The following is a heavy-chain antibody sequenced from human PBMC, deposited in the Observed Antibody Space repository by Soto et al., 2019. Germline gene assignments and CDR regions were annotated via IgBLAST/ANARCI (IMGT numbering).Heavy chain of an antibody. Sequence: QVQLVQSGAEVVKPGSSVKVSCKASGDTFDTFAISWVRQAPGQGLEWMGGIIPIFRTPDYGQKFQGRVTITADESTSTANMELSSLRSEDTAVYYCARDKDREQLGGNYYYTLDVWGQETTVTVSS. CDR3: ARDKDREQLGGNYYYTLDV. V-gene: IGHV1-69*12. CDR1: GDTFDTFA. CDR2: IIPIFRTP. J-gene: IGHJ6*02. D-gene: IGHD1-1*01.